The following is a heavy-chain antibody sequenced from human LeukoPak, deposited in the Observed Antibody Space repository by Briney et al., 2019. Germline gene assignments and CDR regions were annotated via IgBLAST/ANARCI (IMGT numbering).Heavy chain of an antibody. V-gene: IGHV4-59*08. J-gene: IGHJ4*02. CDR1: GGSIGRYY. CDR3: ARHRAIAGPFAH. D-gene: IGHD6-19*01. Sequence: PSETLSLTCTVYGGSIGRYYWSWFRLPAGKGLEWIGQISYSGITKYNPALKSRVTISVDTSKNQISVNLSSVTAADTAFYYCARHRAIAGPFAHWGQGTLVTVSS. CDR2: ISYSGIT.